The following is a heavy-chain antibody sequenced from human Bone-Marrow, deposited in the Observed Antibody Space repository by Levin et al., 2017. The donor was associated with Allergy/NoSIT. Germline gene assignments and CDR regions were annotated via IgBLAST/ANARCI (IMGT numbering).Heavy chain of an antibody. CDR1: GFTFSNYW. Sequence: GSLRLSCVASGFTFSNYWMHWVRQGPGKGLEWVSRIKGDGSDISYGDSVKGRFTISRDNAKNTLYLQMSSLTAEDTAVYYCAREDYVVAVSSLLDSWGQGTLVTVSS. CDR2: IKGDGSDI. CDR3: AREDYVVAVSSLLDS. J-gene: IGHJ4*02. D-gene: IGHD3-16*01. V-gene: IGHV3-74*01.